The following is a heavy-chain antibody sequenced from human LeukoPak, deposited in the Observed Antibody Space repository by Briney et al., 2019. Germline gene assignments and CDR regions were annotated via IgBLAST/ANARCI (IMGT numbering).Heavy chain of an antibody. Sequence: GSLLLSCSASGFTFSSYAMHWVRQAPGKGLEYVSAISNNGGSTYYADSVKGRFTISRDNSKNTLYLQMSSLRAEDTAVYYCVRDSSGKNWFDPWGQGTLVTVSS. J-gene: IGHJ5*02. D-gene: IGHD6-19*01. V-gene: IGHV3-64D*06. CDR1: GFTFSSYA. CDR3: VRDSSGKNWFDP. CDR2: ISNNGGST.